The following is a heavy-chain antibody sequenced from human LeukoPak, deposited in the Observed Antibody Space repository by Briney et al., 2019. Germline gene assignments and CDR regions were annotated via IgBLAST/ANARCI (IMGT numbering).Heavy chain of an antibody. CDR1: GFTFSSYE. Sequence: GGSLRLSCAASGFTFSSYEMNWVRQAPGKGLEWVSYISRSVGTIYYADSVKGRFTISRDNAKNSLYLQMNSLRAEDTAVYYCAREGAAMGGFDYWGQGTLVTVSS. CDR2: ISRSVGTI. CDR3: AREGAAMGGFDY. D-gene: IGHD2-2*01. V-gene: IGHV3-48*03. J-gene: IGHJ4*02.